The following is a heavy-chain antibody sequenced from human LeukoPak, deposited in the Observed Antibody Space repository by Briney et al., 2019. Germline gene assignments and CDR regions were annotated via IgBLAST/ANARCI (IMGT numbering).Heavy chain of an antibody. Sequence: GESLKISCKGSGYSFTSYWIGWVRQMPGKGLEWMGIIYPGDSDARYNPSFQGQVTISADKSISTAYLQWSSLKASDTAMYYCARQRDSSGYYFPFDYWGQGTLVTVSS. V-gene: IGHV5-51*01. CDR3: ARQRDSSGYYFPFDY. CDR1: GYSFTSYW. CDR2: IYPGDSDA. J-gene: IGHJ4*02. D-gene: IGHD3-22*01.